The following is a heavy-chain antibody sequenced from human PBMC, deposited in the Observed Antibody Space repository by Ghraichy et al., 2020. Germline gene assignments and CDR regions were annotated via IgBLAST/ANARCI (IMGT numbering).Heavy chain of an antibody. V-gene: IGHV3-74*01. CDR1: GFTFSSYW. CDR3: AREGYPTYGDYVLAMYAFDI. D-gene: IGHD4-17*01. Sequence: GGSLRLSCAASGFTFSSYWMHWVRQAPGKGLVWVSRINSDGSSTRYADSVKGRFTISRDNAKNTLYLQMNSLRAEDTAVYYCAREGYPTYGDYVLAMYAFDIWGHGKMVTVSS. J-gene: IGHJ3*02. CDR2: INSDGSST.